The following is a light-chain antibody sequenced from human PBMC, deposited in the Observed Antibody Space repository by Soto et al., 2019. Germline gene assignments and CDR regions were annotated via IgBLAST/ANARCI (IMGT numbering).Light chain of an antibody. Sequence: SYELTQPPSVSVSPGQTARITCSGDSLPKQYPYWYQQRPGQAPLLLIYRNNERPSGIPERFSGSSSGTTVTLTISGVQAEDEADYYCQSADNSGTVVFGGGTKVTVL. CDR1: SLPKQY. CDR2: RNN. J-gene: IGLJ2*01. V-gene: IGLV3-25*02. CDR3: QSADNSGTVV.